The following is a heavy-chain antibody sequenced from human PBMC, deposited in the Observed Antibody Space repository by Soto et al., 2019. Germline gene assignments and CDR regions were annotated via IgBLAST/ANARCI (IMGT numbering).Heavy chain of an antibody. CDR2: ISYDGSNK. CDR3: ARAAITIFGVVTKGPYYYYGMDV. D-gene: IGHD3-3*01. Sequence: PGGSLRLSYAASGFTFSSYAMHWVRQAPGKGLEWVAVISYDGSNKYYADSVKGRFTISRDNSKNTLYLQMNSLRAEDTAVYYCARAAITIFGVVTKGPYYYYGMDVWGQGTTVTVSS. J-gene: IGHJ6*02. V-gene: IGHV3-30-3*01. CDR1: GFTFSSYA.